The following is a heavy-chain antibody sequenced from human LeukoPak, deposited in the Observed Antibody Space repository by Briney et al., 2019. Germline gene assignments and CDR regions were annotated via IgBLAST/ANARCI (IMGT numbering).Heavy chain of an antibody. CDR2: INPSGGST. V-gene: IGHV1-46*01. CDR3: ARDLGTGVTYYYGMDV. Sequence: GASVKVSCKASGYTFTSYYMHWVRQAPGQGLEWMGIINPSGGSTSYAQKFQGRVTMTRDTSTSTVYMELSSLRSEDTAVYYCARDLGTGVTYYYGMDVWGQGTTVTVSS. J-gene: IGHJ6*02. D-gene: IGHD1-14*01. CDR1: GYTFTSYY.